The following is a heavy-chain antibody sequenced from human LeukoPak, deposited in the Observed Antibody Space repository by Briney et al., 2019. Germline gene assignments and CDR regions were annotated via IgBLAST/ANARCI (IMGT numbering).Heavy chain of an antibody. Sequence: ASVKVSCKASGYTFVDYAINWVRQAPGQGLEWMGWISAYDGSTHYAQKFQGRVTMTTDTSTTTAYMELRSLRSDDTAMYYCARDRLGVGADFDYWGQGTLVTVSS. CDR3: ARDRLGVGADFDY. D-gene: IGHD1-26*01. J-gene: IGHJ4*02. CDR2: ISAYDGST. V-gene: IGHV1-18*01. CDR1: GYTFVDYA.